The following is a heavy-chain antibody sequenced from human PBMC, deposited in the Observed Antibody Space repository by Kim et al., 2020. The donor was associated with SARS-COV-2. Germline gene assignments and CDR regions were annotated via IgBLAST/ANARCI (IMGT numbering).Heavy chain of an antibody. CDR3: ARGRTISESPTGDIVVVVAVDY. J-gene: IGHJ4*02. CDR2: TNHSGST. Sequence: SETLSLTCAVYGGSFSGYYWSWIRQPPGKGLEWIGETNHSGSTNYNPSLKSRVTISVDTSKNQFSLKLSSVTAADTAVYYCARGRTISESPTGDIVVVVAVDYWGQGTLVTVSS. V-gene: IGHV4-34*01. CDR1: GGSFSGYY. D-gene: IGHD2-15*01.